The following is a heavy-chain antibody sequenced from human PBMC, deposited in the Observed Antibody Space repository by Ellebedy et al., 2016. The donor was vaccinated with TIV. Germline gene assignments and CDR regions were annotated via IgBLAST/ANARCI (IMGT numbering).Heavy chain of an antibody. Sequence: PGGSLRLSCAASGFTFSSYAMHWVRQAPGKGLEWVAVISYDGSNEYYADSVKGRFTISRDNSKNTLYLQMNSLRAEDTAVYFCARVGYSSGWPSHFDNWGQGTLVPVSS. D-gene: IGHD6-19*01. J-gene: IGHJ4*02. CDR3: ARVGYSSGWPSHFDN. CDR2: ISYDGSNE. V-gene: IGHV3-30-3*01. CDR1: GFTFSSYA.